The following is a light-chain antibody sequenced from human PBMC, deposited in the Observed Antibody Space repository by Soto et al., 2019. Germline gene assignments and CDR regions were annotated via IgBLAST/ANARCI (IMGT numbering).Light chain of an antibody. CDR3: AAWDDSLSGWV. CDR2: TNN. CDR1: SSNIGSHT. J-gene: IGLJ3*02. V-gene: IGLV1-47*02. Sequence: QSVLTQPPSASGTPGQRVTISCSGSSSNIGSHTVFWYQHLPGTAPKLLIYTNNKRPSGVPDRFSGSKSGTSASLAISGLRSEDEADYYCAAWDDSLSGWVFGGGTKVTVL.